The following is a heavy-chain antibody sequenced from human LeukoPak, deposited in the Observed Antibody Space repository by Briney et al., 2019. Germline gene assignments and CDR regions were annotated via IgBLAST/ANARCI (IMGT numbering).Heavy chain of an antibody. J-gene: IGHJ4*02. D-gene: IGHD6-13*01. V-gene: IGHV3-23*01. Sequence: LTLTCTFSGFSLSTSGMCVSWIRQPPGKGLEWVSAISGSGGSTYYADSVKGRFTISRDNSKNTLYLQMNSLRAEDTAVYYCAKMVAAAGTSYWGQGTLVTVSS. CDR2: ISGSGGST. CDR3: AKMVAAAGTSY. CDR1: GFSLSTSG.